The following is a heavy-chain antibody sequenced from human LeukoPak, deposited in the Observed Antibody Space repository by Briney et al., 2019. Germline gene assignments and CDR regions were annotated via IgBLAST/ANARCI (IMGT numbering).Heavy chain of an antibody. D-gene: IGHD3-3*01. J-gene: IGHJ4*02. CDR2: ISAYNGST. CDR1: GYTFTSYG. CDR3: ARVVYDFWSGYPYYFDY. V-gene: IGHV1-18*01. Sequence: ASVKVSCKASGYTFTSYGISWVRQAPGQGLEWMGWISAYNGSTNYAQKLQGRVTMTADTSTSTAYMELRSLRSDDTAVYYCARVVYDFWSGYPYYFDYWGQGTLVTVSS.